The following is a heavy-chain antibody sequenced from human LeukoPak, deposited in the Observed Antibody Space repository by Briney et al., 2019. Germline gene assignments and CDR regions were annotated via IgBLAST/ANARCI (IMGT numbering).Heavy chain of an antibody. CDR2: ISSSSSYI. Sequence: GGSLRLSCAASGFTFSSYSMNWVRQAPGKGLEWVSSISSSSSYIYYADSVKGRFTISRDNAKNSLYLQKNSLRAEDTAVYYCAADSSRVVVWGQGTLVTVSS. V-gene: IGHV3-21*01. CDR1: GFTFSSYS. CDR3: AADSSRVVV. J-gene: IGHJ4*02. D-gene: IGHD6-13*01.